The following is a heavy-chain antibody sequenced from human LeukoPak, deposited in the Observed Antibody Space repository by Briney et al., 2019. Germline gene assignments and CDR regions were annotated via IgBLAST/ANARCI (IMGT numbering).Heavy chain of an antibody. CDR1: GFTFDDYA. Sequence: GGSLRLSCAASGFTFDDYAMHWVWQAPGKGLEWVSGISWNSGSIGYADSVKGRFTISRDNAKNSLYLQMNSLRAEDTALYYCAKGRDKYQLLSKNWFDPWGQGTLVTVSS. D-gene: IGHD2-2*01. CDR2: ISWNSGSI. V-gene: IGHV3-9*01. CDR3: AKGRDKYQLLSKNWFDP. J-gene: IGHJ5*02.